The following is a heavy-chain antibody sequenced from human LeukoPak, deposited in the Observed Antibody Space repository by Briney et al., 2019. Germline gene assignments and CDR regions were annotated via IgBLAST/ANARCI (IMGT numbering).Heavy chain of an antibody. CDR2: INHSGST. CDR1: GGSFSGYY. J-gene: IGHJ5*02. CDR3: ARHDYGDYDH. V-gene: IGHV4-34*01. Sequence: SETLSLTCAVYGGSFSGYYWSWIRQPPGKGLEWIGEINHSGSTNYNPSLKSRVTISVDTSKNQFSLKLRSVTAADSAVYYCARHDYGDYDHWGQGNLVIVSA. D-gene: IGHD4-17*01.